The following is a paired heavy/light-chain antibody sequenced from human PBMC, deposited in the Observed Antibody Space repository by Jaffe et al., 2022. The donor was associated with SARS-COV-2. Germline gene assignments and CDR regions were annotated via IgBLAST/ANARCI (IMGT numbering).Light chain of an antibody. Sequence: DIVMTQSPDSLAVSLGERATINCKSTSNIKNFLAWYQQKPGQPPKLLIYWASTRGSGVPDRFSGSGSGTDFALTISSLQAEDVAVYYCQQYYAAEPTFGGGTKVEIK. CDR2: WAS. CDR1: SNIKNF. J-gene: IGKJ4*01. CDR3: QQYYAAEPT. V-gene: IGKV4-1*01.
Heavy chain of an antibody. CDR1: GYGFSDYP. CDR2: INTGSGNT. J-gene: IGHJ5*02. V-gene: IGHV1-3*04. CDR3: ARDPDGKCRWFGP. D-gene: IGHD2-15*01. Sequence: QVQLVQSGAEVKQPGASVKLSCKASGYGFSDYPVHWVRQAPGQSLEWMGWINTGSGNTKYSRKFQGRVTITRETSASTVYMELSSLTSEDTAIYYCARDPDGKCRWFGPWGQGTLVTVSS.